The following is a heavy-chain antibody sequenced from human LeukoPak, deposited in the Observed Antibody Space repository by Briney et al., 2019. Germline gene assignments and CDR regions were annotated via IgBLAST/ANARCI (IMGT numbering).Heavy chain of an antibody. CDR3: ARYSEEYSYGHFYY. J-gene: IGHJ4*02. D-gene: IGHD5-18*01. Sequence: SQTLSLTCTVSGGSISSGGYYWSWIRQHPGKGLEWNGYIYYSGSTYYNPSLKSRVTISVDTSKNQFSLKLSSVTAADTAVYYCARYSEEYSYGHFYYWGQGTLVTVSS. CDR1: GGSISSGGYY. V-gene: IGHV4-31*03. CDR2: IYYSGST.